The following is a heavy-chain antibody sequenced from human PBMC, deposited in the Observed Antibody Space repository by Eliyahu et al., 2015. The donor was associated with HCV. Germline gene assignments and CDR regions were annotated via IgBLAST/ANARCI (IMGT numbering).Heavy chain of an antibody. J-gene: IGHJ3*02. Sequence: EVQLVESGGGLVQPGGSLGLSCAASGFTXIXSEMNWVRQGPGEGXGWVSYISSSGSTIYYADSVKGRFTISRDNAKNSLYLQMNSLRAEDTAVYYCARMSYGDYDLWTGAFDIWGQGTMVTVSS. V-gene: IGHV3-48*03. D-gene: IGHD4-17*01. CDR2: ISSSGSTI. CDR1: GFTXIXSE. CDR3: ARMSYGDYDLWTGAFDI.